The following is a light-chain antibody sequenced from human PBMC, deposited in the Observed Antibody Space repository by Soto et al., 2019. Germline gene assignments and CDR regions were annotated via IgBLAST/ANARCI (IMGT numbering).Light chain of an antibody. CDR2: MGS. CDR3: MQARQTPLA. V-gene: IGKV2-28*01. CDR1: QSLLHSHGYTY. Sequence: DIVMTQSPVSLPVTPGEPASISCRSSQSLLHSHGYTYLDWYLQKPGQSPQLLIYMGSTRASGVPDRFSGSGSGTDFTLKISRVEAEDVGVYYCMQARQTPLASGGGTKVEIK. J-gene: IGKJ4*01.